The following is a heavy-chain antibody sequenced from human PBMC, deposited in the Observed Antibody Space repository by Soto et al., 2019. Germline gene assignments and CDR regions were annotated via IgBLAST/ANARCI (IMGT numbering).Heavy chain of an antibody. CDR2: INPGDSDT. J-gene: IGHJ5*02. CDR3: VRGYNYPFDP. V-gene: IGHV5-51*01. Sequence: PGESLKISCKGSGYSFINYWIGWVRQMPGIGLEWMGIINPGDSDTRYSPPFQGQVTISVDKSISTAYLQWSSLKASDTAMYYCVRGYNYPFDPWGQGTPVTVSS. D-gene: IGHD5-18*01. CDR1: GYSFINYW.